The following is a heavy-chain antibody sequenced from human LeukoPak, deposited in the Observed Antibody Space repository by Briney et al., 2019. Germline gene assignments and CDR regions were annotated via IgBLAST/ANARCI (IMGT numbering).Heavy chain of an antibody. CDR2: NSGGGDST. CDR1: GFTFSSYA. V-gene: IGHV3-23*01. CDR3: AKKSVPNTPPTFDY. Sequence: GGSLRLSCAASGFTFSSYAMNWVRQAPGKGLEWVSANSGGGDSTYYADSVRGRFTISRDNSKNTLYLQMNSLRAEDTAVYYCAKKSVPNTPPTFDYWGQGTLVTVSS. J-gene: IGHJ4*02. D-gene: IGHD2-2*02.